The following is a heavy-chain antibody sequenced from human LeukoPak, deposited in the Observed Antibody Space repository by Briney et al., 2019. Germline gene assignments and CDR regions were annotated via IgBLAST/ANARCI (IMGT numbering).Heavy chain of an antibody. Sequence: PGGSLRLSCAASGFTFSSYTMHWVRQAPGKGLEWVAVISYGEGNKHYADSVKGRFTISRDNSRNTLYLQMNSLRAEDTAVYYCARDWGAGVWLQFQSGALDIWGQGTMVTVSS. V-gene: IGHV3-30*04. CDR1: GFTFSSYT. CDR3: ARDWGAGVWLQFQSGALDI. J-gene: IGHJ3*02. D-gene: IGHD5-24*01. CDR2: ISYGEGNK.